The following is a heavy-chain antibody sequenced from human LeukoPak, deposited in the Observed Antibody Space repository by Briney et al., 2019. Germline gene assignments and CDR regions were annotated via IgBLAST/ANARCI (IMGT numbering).Heavy chain of an antibody. CDR3: ARSVGESPSYGMDV. CDR2: ISAYNGNT. Sequence: GASVKVSCKASGYTFTSYGISWVRQAPGQGLEWMGWISAYNGNTNYAQKLQGRVTMTTDTSTSKAYMELRSLRSDDTAVYYCARSVGESPSYGMDVWGQGTTVTVSS. D-gene: IGHD3-10*01. CDR1: GYTFTSYG. J-gene: IGHJ6*02. V-gene: IGHV1-18*01.